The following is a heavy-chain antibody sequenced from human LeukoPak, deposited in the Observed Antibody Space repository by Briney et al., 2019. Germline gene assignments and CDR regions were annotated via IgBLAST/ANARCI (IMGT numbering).Heavy chain of an antibody. CDR2: INHSGST. V-gene: IGHV4-34*01. Sequence: SETLSLTCAVYGGSFKGYYWSWIRQPPGKGLEWIGEINHSGSTNYNPSLKSRVTISLDTSMKKFSLKLNSVTAADTAIYYCATHRRPGSGGYENAFEIWGQGTMVTVSS. J-gene: IGHJ3*02. CDR3: ATHRRPGSGGYENAFEI. D-gene: IGHD5-12*01. CDR1: GGSFKGYY.